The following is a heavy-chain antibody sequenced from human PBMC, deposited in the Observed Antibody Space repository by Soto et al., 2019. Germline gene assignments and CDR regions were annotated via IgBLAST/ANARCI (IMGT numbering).Heavy chain of an antibody. V-gene: IGHV4-39*01. CDR3: ARLFFHCLIGSSDYYSFYCLDV. CDR2: IYFAGST. D-gene: IGHD3-16*01. CDR1: GGSISSTDQY. J-gene: IGHJ6*02. Sequence: HLQLQESGPGLVKASETLSLTCTVSGGSISSTDQYWGWVRQPPGKGLEWPGSIYFAGSTFHKPALKSRATGSVDTSRKQFSRRLTTGTASDTAVYYCARLFFHCLIGSSDYYSFYCLDVCGQGNPVTVSS.